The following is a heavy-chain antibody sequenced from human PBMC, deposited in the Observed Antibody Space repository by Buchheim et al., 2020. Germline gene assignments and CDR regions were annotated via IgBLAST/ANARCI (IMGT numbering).Heavy chain of an antibody. Sequence: QVQLQQWGAGLLKPSETLSLTCAVYGGSFSAYYWSWIRQPPGKGLEWIGEINHSGITNYNPSLKSRVTISVDTSKNQFSLKLSSVTAADTDVYYCASLRRRYDFWSGPGYWGQGTL. CDR1: GGSFSAYY. CDR3: ASLRRRYDFWSGPGY. V-gene: IGHV4-34*01. J-gene: IGHJ4*02. D-gene: IGHD3-3*01. CDR2: INHSGIT.